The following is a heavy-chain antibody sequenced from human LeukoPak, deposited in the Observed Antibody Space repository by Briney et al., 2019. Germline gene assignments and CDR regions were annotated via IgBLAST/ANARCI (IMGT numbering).Heavy chain of an antibody. CDR1: GGTFSSYA. CDR2: IIPILDIA. V-gene: IGHV1-69*04. D-gene: IGHD3-10*01. J-gene: IGHJ6*02. Sequence: SVKVSCKASGGTFSSYAISWVRQAPGQGLECTGRIIPILDIATYAQKFQGRVTITADKSTSTAYMELSSLSSEDTAVYYCARDQGVTDPPPYGLDVWGQGTTVTVSS. CDR3: ARDQGVTDPPPYGLDV.